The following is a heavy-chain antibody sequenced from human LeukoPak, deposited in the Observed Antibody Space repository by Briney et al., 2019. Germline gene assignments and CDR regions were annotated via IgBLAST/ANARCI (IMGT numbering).Heavy chain of an antibody. J-gene: IGHJ5*02. Sequence: ASVKVSCKASGYTFTSYDINWVRQATGQGLEWMGWMNPNSGNTGYAQKFQGRVTMTRNTSISTAYMELSSLRSEDTAVYYCAREGTMVQGVDWFDPWGQGTLVTVSS. CDR3: AREGTMVQGVDWFDP. V-gene: IGHV1-8*01. CDR1: GYTFTSYD. D-gene: IGHD3-10*01. CDR2: MNPNSGNT.